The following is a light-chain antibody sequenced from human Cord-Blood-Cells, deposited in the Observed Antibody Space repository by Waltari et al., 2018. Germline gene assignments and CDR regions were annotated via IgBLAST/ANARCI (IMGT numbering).Light chain of an antibody. CDR1: SSDVGGYHY. J-gene: IGLJ1*01. CDR2: EVS. CDR3: SSYTSSSTSYV. Sequence: QSALTQPASVSGSPGQSITISCTGTSSDVGGYHYVSWYQQHPGKAPTLMICEVSNRPSGVSNRFSGSKSGNTASLTISGLQAEDEADYYCSSYTSSSTSYVFGTGTKVTVL. V-gene: IGLV2-14*01.